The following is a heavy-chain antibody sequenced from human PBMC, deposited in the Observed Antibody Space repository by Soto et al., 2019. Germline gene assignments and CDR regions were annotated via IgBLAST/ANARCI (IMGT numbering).Heavy chain of an antibody. CDR2: ISGSGGST. V-gene: IGHV3-23*01. CDR3: AKVASRDTAMPTAALGFDP. D-gene: IGHD5-18*01. J-gene: IGHJ5*02. Sequence: GGSLRLSCAASGFTFSSYALSWVRQAPEKRLEWVSAISGSGGSTYYADSVKGRFTISRDNSKNTLYLQMNSLRAEDTAVYYCAKVASRDTAMPTAALGFDPWGQGTLVTVSS. CDR1: GFTFSSYA.